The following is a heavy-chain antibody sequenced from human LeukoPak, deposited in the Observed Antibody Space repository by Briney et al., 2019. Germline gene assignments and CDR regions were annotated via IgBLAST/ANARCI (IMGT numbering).Heavy chain of an antibody. Sequence: GGSLRLSCTASGFTFSTFAMIWVRQPPGKGLEWVSSIFPSGGEIHYADSVKGRFTISRDNSKNTLYLQTNSLRAEDTAVYYCAKDLAPGQVGAIEPFDYWGQGTLVTVSS. CDR2: IFPSGGEI. CDR1: GFTFSTFA. D-gene: IGHD1-26*01. V-gene: IGHV3-23*01. CDR3: AKDLAPGQVGAIEPFDY. J-gene: IGHJ4*02.